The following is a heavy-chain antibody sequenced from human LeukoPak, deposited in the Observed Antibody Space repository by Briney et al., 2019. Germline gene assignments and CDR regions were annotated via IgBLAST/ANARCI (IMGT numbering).Heavy chain of an antibody. CDR2: IIPHSGDT. D-gene: IGHD4-17*01. CDR3: ARDLGGYGAYFDY. Sequence: ASVKVSCKASGYTFTDYYIRWVRQAPGQRLEWLGWIIPHSGDTKYAQKFQGRVTMTRDTSISTAYMELSNLRSDDAAQYYCARDLGGYGAYFDYWGQGTLSPSPQ. CDR1: GYTFTDYY. J-gene: IGHJ4*02. V-gene: IGHV1-2*02.